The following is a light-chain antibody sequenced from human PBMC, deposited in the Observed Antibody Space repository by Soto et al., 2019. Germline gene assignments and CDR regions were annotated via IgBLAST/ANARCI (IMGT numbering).Light chain of an antibody. Sequence: QSVLTQPASVSGSPGQSITLSCTGTSSDVGGYNYVSWYQQHPGKAPKLMIYDVTNRPSGVSNRFSGSKSGNTASLTISGLQAEDEADYFCTSYTRTNTLVFGGGTQLTVL. CDR1: SSDVGGYNY. V-gene: IGLV2-14*01. CDR2: DVT. J-gene: IGLJ3*02. CDR3: TSYTRTNTLV.